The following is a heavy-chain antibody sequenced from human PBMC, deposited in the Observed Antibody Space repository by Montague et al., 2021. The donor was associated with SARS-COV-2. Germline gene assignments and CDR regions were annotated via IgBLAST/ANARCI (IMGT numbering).Heavy chain of an antibody. CDR2: IYYTGNT. D-gene: IGHD3-16*01. CDR1: DGSISSPNW. CDR3: ARGGTYHYGTDV. V-gene: IGHV4-4*02. Sequence: SETLSLTCAVSDGSISSPNWWNWVRQPPGKGLEWIGEIYYTGNTNYNPSLKSRGTIFIDKSKNHFSLQLSSVTAADTAVYYCARGGTYHYGTDVWGQGTTVAVSS. J-gene: IGHJ6*02.